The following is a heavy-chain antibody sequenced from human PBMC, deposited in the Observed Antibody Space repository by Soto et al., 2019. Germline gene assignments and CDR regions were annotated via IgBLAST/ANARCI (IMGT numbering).Heavy chain of an antibody. CDR3: ARDDEPFGWFDP. V-gene: IGHV1-18*01. D-gene: IGHD3-10*01. CDR1: GYTFTSYG. Sequence: ASVKVSCKASGYTFTSYGISWVRHAPGQGLEWMGWISAYNGNTNYAQKLQGRVTMTTDTSTSTAYMELRSLRSDDTAVYYCARDDEPFGWFDPWGQGTLVTVSS. J-gene: IGHJ5*02. CDR2: ISAYNGNT.